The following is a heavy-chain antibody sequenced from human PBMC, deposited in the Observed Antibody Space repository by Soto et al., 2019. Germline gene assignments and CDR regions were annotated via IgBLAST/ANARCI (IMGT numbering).Heavy chain of an antibody. V-gene: IGHV4-30-4*01. CDR1: GGSISSGDYY. CDR3: ARDRNYYDNRGPHAFDI. Sequence: PSETLSLTCTVSGGSISSGDYYWIWIRQPPGKGLEWIGYIYYSGSTYYNPSLKSRVTISLDTSKKQFSLNLSSVTAADTAVYYCARDRNYYDNRGPHAFDIWGQGTMVTVSS. J-gene: IGHJ3*02. CDR2: IYYSGST. D-gene: IGHD3-22*01.